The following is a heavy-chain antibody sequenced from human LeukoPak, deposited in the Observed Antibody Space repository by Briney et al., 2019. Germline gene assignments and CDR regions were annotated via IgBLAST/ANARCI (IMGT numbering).Heavy chain of an antibody. CDR2: IYYSGST. CDR1: GVSISTYY. CDR3: ARGRWNGMDV. J-gene: IGHJ6*02. D-gene: IGHD4-23*01. V-gene: IGHV4-59*01. Sequence: SETLSLTCTVSGVSISTYYWSWIRQPPGKGLEWIGYIYYSGSTNYNPSLKSRVNISIDTSTNHFPLKLNSVTAADTAVYCCARGRWNGMDVWGRGTTVTVSS.